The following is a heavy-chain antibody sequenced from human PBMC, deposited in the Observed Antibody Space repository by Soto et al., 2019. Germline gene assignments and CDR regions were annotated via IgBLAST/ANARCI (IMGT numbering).Heavy chain of an antibody. V-gene: IGHV1-69*01. J-gene: IGHJ5*02. D-gene: IGHD3-22*01. CDR1: GGTFSTYT. Sequence: QVQLVQSGTEVKKPGSSVKVSCKASGGTFSTYTMTWVRQAPGQGLEWMGGIIPLFGTASYAQKFQGRVTITADESTSTVYMELSSLRFEDTAVYYCARSQDSSGYWNNCFDPWGQGTLVTVSS. CDR2: IIPLFGTA. CDR3: ARSQDSSGYWNNCFDP.